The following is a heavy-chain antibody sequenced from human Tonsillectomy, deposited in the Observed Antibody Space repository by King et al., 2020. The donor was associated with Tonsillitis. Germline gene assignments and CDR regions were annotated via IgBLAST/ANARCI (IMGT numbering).Heavy chain of an antibody. V-gene: IGHV3-23*04. CDR3: ANSDDYSDGRRLGDVLVI. Sequence: VQLVESGGGLVQPGGSLRLSCAASGFTFSSYAMSWVRQAPGKGLEWVSAISGSGGSTYYADSVKGRFTISRDNSKNTLYLQMNSLRAEDTAVYYCANSDDYSDGRRLGDVLVIGGHGTRATVFS. D-gene: IGHD3-16*01. CDR1: GFTFSSYA. J-gene: IGHJ3*02. CDR2: ISGSGGST.